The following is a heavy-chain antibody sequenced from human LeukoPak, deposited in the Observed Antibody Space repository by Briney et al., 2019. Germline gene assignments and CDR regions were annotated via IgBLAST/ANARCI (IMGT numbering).Heavy chain of an antibody. CDR1: GGTLSSYA. CDR3: AREGGRRSVVVTAISPYYFDY. Sequence: ASVKVSCKASGGTLSSYAISWVRQAPGQGLEWMGRIIPILGIANYAQKFQGRVTITADKSTSTAYMELSSLRSEDTAVYYCAREGGRRSVVVTAISPYYFDYWGQGTLVTVSS. D-gene: IGHD2-21*02. CDR2: IIPILGIA. V-gene: IGHV1-69*04. J-gene: IGHJ4*02.